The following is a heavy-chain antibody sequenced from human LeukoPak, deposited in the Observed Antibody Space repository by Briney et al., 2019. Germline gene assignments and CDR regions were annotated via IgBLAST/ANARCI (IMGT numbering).Heavy chain of an antibody. CDR1: GGSFSGYY. J-gene: IGHJ5*02. CDR2: INHSGST. V-gene: IGHV4-34*01. CDR3: ARGRITMVRGVISLSFDP. D-gene: IGHD3-10*01. Sequence: SETLSLTCAVYGGSFSGYYWSWIRQPPGKGLEWIGEINHSGSTNYNPSLKSRVTISVDTSKNQFSLKLSSVTAADTAVYYCARGRITMVRGVISLSFDPWGQGTLVTVSS.